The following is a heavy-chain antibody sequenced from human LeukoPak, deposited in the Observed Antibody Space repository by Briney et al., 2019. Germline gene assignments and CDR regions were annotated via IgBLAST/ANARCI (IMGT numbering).Heavy chain of an antibody. CDR3: ARVGYYDSSGYLWFGP. J-gene: IGHJ5*02. CDR2: IYYSGST. Sequence: SETLSLTCTVSGGSISSSSYYWGWIRQPPGKGLEWIGSIYYSGSTYYNPSLKSRVTISVDTSKNQFSLKLSSVTAADTAVYYCARVGYYDSSGYLWFGPWGQGTLVTVSS. V-gene: IGHV4-39*07. CDR1: GGSISSSSYY. D-gene: IGHD3-22*01.